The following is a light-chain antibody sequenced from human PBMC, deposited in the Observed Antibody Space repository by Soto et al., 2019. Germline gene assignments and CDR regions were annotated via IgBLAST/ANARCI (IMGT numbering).Light chain of an antibody. V-gene: IGLV2-14*01. CDR1: SSDVGAYNF. Sequence: QSALTQPASVSGSPGQSITISCTGTSSDVGAYNFVSWYQHHPGRAPKLIIYEVTMRPSGVSNRFSGSKSGNTASLTISGLQAEDEADYYCSSYTTSAPYVFGIGTQLTVL. J-gene: IGLJ7*01. CDR3: SSYTTSAPYV. CDR2: EVT.